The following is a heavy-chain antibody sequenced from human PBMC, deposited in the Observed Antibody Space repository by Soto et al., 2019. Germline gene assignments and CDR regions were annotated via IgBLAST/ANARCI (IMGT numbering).Heavy chain of an antibody. J-gene: IGHJ6*02. CDR2: INPSGGST. CDR1: GYTFTSYY. Sequence: GASVKVSCKASGYTFTSYYMHWVRQAPGQGLEWMGIINPSGGSTSYAQKFQGRVTMTRDTSTSTVYMELSSLRSEDTAVYYCARGGYYDSSGYSLPDYYYGMDVRAQRTTVTVSS. CDR3: ARGGYYDSSGYSLPDYYYGMDV. V-gene: IGHV1-46*01. D-gene: IGHD3-22*01.